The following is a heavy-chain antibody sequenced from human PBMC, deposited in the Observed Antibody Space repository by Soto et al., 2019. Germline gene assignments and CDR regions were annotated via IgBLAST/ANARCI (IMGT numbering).Heavy chain of an antibody. J-gene: IGHJ4*02. V-gene: IGHV1-69*13. Sequence: SVKVSCKASGGTFSSYAISWVRQAPGQGLEWMGGIIPIFGTANYAQKLQGRVAITADESTSTAYMELSSLRSEDTAVYYCARVRQWLITFDYWGQGTLVTVSS. CDR3: ARVRQWLITFDY. CDR2: IIPIFGTA. CDR1: GGTFSSYA. D-gene: IGHD6-19*01.